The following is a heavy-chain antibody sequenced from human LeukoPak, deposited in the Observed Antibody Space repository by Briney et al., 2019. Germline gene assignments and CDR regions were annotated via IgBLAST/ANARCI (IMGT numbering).Heavy chain of an antibody. V-gene: IGHV4-39*07. CDR1: GGSISSSSYY. CDR3: ARGVGEIAARPSHNWFDP. J-gene: IGHJ5*02. CDR2: IYYSGST. Sequence: PSETLSLTCTVPGGSISSSSYYWGWIRQPPGKGLEWIGSIYYSGSTYYNPSLKSRVTISVDTSKNQFSLKLSSVTAADTAVYYCARGVGEIAARPSHNWFDPWGQGTLVTVSS. D-gene: IGHD6-6*01.